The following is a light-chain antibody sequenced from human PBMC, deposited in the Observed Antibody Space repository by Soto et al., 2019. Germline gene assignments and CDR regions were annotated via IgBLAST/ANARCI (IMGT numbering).Light chain of an antibody. CDR2: GAS. Sequence: EMVLTRSPGTGSWSRLEVGTRAFWASQSVSNRYLAWYQQNPGHAPRLLIYGASNRATGIPDRFSGSGSGTDFTLTISRLETEDFAVYYCQQYGSSGTFGQGTKVDIK. CDR1: QSVSNRY. CDR3: QQYGSSGT. V-gene: IGKV3-20*01. J-gene: IGKJ1*01.